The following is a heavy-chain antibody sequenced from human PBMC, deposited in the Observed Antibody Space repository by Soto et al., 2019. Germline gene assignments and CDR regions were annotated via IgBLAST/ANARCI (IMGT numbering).Heavy chain of an antibody. CDR2: ISWNSGSI. CDR3: VDGHNWNYEDIKWFDP. Sequence: EVQLVESGGGLVQPGRSLRLSCAASGFTIDDYAMHWVRQAPGKGLEWVSGISWNSGSIGYADSVKGRFTISRDNAKNSRDLQMNSQRAEDTALYYCVDGHNWNYEDIKWFDPWGQGTLVTVSS. V-gene: IGHV3-9*01. CDR1: GFTIDDYA. J-gene: IGHJ5*02. D-gene: IGHD1-7*01.